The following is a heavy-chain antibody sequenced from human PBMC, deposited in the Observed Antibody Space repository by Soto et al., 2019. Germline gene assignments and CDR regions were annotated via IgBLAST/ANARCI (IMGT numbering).Heavy chain of an antibody. Sequence: PSQTLSLTCAISGDSVSSNSAAWNWIRQSPSRGLEWLGRTYYRSKWYNDYAVSVKSRITINPDTSKNQFSLQLNSVTPEDTAVYYCARGERRTTLYYSYGMDVWGQGTTVTVSS. D-gene: IGHD1-7*01. V-gene: IGHV6-1*01. CDR3: ARGERRTTLYYSYGMDV. J-gene: IGHJ6*02. CDR1: GDSVSSNSAA. CDR2: TYYRSKWYN.